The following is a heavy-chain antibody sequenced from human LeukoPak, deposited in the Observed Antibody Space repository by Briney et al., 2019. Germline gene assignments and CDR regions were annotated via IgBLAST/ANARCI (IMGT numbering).Heavy chain of an antibody. CDR2: ISAYNGNT. J-gene: IGHJ6*02. Sequence: GASVKVSCKASGYTFTSYGISWVRQAPGQGLEWMGWISAYNGNTNYAQKLQGRVTTTTDTSTSTAYMELRSLRSDDTAVYYCARAPQQLVPYYYYGMDVWGQGTTVTVSS. CDR1: GYTFTSYG. CDR3: ARAPQQLVPYYYYGMDV. V-gene: IGHV1-18*01. D-gene: IGHD6-13*01.